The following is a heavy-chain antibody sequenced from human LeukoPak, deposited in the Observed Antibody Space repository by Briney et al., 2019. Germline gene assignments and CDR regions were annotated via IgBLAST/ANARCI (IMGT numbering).Heavy chain of an antibody. CDR3: ARDQKVYSSSWYWSPLNYYYYGMDV. Sequence: SVKVSCKASGGTFSSYAISWVRQAPGRGLEWMGGIIPIFGTANYAQKFQGRVTITADESTSTAYMELSSLRSEDTAVYYCARDQKVYSSSWYWSPLNYYYYGMDVWGQGTTVTVSS. D-gene: IGHD6-13*01. CDR1: GGTFSSYA. CDR2: IIPIFGTA. V-gene: IGHV1-69*13. J-gene: IGHJ6*02.